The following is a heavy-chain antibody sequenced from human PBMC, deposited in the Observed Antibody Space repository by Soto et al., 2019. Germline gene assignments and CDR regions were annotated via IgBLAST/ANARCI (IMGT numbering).Heavy chain of an antibody. J-gene: IGHJ6*02. CDR2: IYDTGISGYTPST. Sequence: SETLSLTCTVSGGCLTSSYWSWIRRPPGKGLEWIAYIYDTGISGYTPSTSYNPSLKSRVTMSADTSKSQFSLKLTSVTAAATAVYCCARGEAAFFYYGWDVWGQGITVTVSS. V-gene: IGHV4-59*01. CDR3: ARGEAAFFYYGWDV. CDR1: GGCLTSSY.